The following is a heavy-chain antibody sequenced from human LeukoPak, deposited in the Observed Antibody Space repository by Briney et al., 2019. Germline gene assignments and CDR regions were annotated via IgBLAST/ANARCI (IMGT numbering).Heavy chain of an antibody. V-gene: IGHV3-53*01. CDR3: ARDRIAAAGTYHYGMDV. CDR1: GFTISNYY. J-gene: IGHJ6*02. Sequence: GGSLRLSCAASGFTISNYYMSWVRQAPGKGLEWDSVIDGNATYYADSVRGRFTVSRDKSKNTLNLQMNGLRVEDTGVYYCARDRIAAAGTYHYGMDVWGQGTTVTVSS. CDR2: IDGNAT. D-gene: IGHD6-13*01.